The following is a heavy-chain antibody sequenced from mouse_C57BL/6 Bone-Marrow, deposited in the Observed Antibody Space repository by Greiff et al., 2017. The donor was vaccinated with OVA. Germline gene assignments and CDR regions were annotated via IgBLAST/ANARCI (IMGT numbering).Heavy chain of an antibody. Sequence: VKLMESGPELVKPGASVKISCKASGYAFSSSWMNWVKQRPGKGLEWIGRIYPGDGDTNYNGKFKGKATLTADKSSSTAYMQLSSLTSEDSAVYFCARTGDLLLAWFAYWGQGTLVTVSA. CDR1: GYAFSSSW. D-gene: IGHD2-1*01. CDR3: ARTGDLLLAWFAY. J-gene: IGHJ3*01. CDR2: IYPGDGDT. V-gene: IGHV1-82*01.